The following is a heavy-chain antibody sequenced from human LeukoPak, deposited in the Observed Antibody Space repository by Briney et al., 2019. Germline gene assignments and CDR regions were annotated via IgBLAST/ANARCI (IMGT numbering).Heavy chain of an antibody. CDR2: IYYRGST. V-gene: IGHV4-39*01. D-gene: IGHD4-17*01. Sequence: SETLSLTCTVSGGSISSSSYYWGWIRQPPEKGLEWIGSIYYRGSTYYNPSLKSRVTISVDTSKNQFSLKLSSVTAADTAVYYCARTTVTKNFVDYWGQGTLVTVSS. J-gene: IGHJ4*02. CDR3: ARTTVTKNFVDY. CDR1: GGSISSSSYY.